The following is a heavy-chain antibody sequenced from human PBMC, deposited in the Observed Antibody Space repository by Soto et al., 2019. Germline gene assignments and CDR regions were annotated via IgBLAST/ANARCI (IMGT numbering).Heavy chain of an antibody. J-gene: IGHJ4*02. V-gene: IGHV1-18*01. D-gene: IGHD3-22*01. CDR2: ISAYNGNT. CDR3: ARVPDYYDSSGYIDY. Sequence: ASVKVSCKASGYTFTSYGISWVRQAPGQGLEWMGWISAYNGNTNYAQKLQGRVTMTTDTSTSTAYMELRSLRSDDTAVYYCARVPDYYDSSGYIDYWGQGTLVTVSS. CDR1: GYTFTSYG.